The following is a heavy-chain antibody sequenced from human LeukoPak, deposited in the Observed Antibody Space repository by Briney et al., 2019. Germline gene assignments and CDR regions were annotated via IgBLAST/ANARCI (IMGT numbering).Heavy chain of an antibody. D-gene: IGHD2-2*01. V-gene: IGHV3-23*01. J-gene: IGHJ6*04. Sequence: GGCLRLSYAASGFTFSSYAMSWVRQAPGKGLEWVSAISGSGGSTYYADSVKGRFTISRDNSKNTLYLQMNSLRAEDTAVYYCAGYCSSTSCYEYYYYGMDVWGKGTTVTVSS. CDR3: AGYCSSTSCYEYYYYGMDV. CDR2: ISGSGGST. CDR1: GFTFSSYA.